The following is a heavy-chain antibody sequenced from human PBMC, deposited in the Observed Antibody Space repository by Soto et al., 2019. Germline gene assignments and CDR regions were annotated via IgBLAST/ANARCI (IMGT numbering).Heavy chain of an antibody. V-gene: IGHV4-59*01. CDR2: IYYSGST. Sequence: KPSETLSLTCTVSGGSISSYYWSWIRQPPGKGLEWIGYIYYSGSTNYNPSLKSRVTISVDTSKNQFSLKLSSVTAADTAVYYCASGTYYYDSSGYYSLSSLDYRGQGTLVTVSS. D-gene: IGHD3-22*01. CDR3: ASGTYYYDSSGYYSLSSLDY. CDR1: GGSISSYY. J-gene: IGHJ4*02.